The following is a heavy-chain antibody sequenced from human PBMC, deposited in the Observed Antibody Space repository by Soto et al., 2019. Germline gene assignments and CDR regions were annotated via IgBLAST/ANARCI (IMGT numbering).Heavy chain of an antibody. V-gene: IGHV1-69*13. Sequence: SSVTGSCKASGGTFSSYAISWVRQAPGQGLEWMGGIIPIFGTANYAQKFQGRVTITADESTSTDYMELSSLRSEDTAVYYCARGGRSNSGSFKYWGQGTLVTVSS. J-gene: IGHJ4*02. CDR2: IIPIFGTA. CDR1: GGTFSSYA. CDR3: ARGGRSNSGSFKY. D-gene: IGHD1-26*01.